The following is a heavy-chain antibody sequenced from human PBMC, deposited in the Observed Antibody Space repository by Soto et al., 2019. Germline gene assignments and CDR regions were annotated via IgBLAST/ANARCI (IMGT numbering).Heavy chain of an antibody. D-gene: IGHD3-10*01. CDR2: IYYSGST. CDR3: AIAPSVLIRGAPRGIDV. CDR1: GGSISSYY. J-gene: IGHJ6*03. Sequence: SETLSLTCTVSGGSISSYYWSWIRQPPGKGLEWIGYIYYSGSTNYNPSLKSRVTISVDTAKNQFSLKLSSVNAADTAVYYRAIAPSVLIRGAPRGIDVWGRRTRVTVYS. V-gene: IGHV4-59*01.